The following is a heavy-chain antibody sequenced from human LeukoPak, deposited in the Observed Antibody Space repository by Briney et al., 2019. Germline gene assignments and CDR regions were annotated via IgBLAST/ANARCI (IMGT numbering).Heavy chain of an antibody. CDR2: ISSTSTYI. CDR1: GFTLNTYT. Sequence: GGSLRLSCAASGFTLNTYTMNWVRQTPGNGLEWVSSISSTSTYIYYADSVRGRFTISSDNAKNSLYLQMNSLRAEDTGVYYCARVSGVVVEPPAVRAALIDYWGQGTLVTVSS. J-gene: IGHJ4*02. V-gene: IGHV3-21*01. CDR3: ARVSGVVVEPPAVRAALIDY. D-gene: IGHD2-2*01.